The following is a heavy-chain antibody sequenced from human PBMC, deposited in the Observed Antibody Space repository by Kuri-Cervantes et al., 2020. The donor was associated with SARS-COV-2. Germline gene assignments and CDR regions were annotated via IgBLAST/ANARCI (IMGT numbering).Heavy chain of an antibody. CDR2: IVVGSGNT. CDR3: ARDGPQGGHDAFDI. Sequence: SAQIFCKASGFTFTSPAMQWVRQARGQRLEWIVWIVVGSGNTNYAQKFQERVTITRDMSTSTAYMELSSLRSEDTAVYYCARDGPQGGHDAFDIWGQGTMVTVSS. V-gene: IGHV1-58*02. J-gene: IGHJ3*02. CDR1: GFTFTSPA.